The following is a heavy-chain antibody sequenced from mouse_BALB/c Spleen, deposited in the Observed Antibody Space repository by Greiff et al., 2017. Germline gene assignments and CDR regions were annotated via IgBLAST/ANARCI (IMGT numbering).Heavy chain of an antibody. CDR1: GYAFTNYL. Sequence: QVQLQQSGAELVRPGTSVKVSCKASGYAFTNYLIEWVKQRPGQGLEWIGVINPGSGGTNYNEKFKGKATLTADKSSSTAYMQLSSLTSDDSAVYFCARALDYYAMDYWGQGTSVTVSS. CDR2: INPGSGGT. CDR3: ARALDYYAMDY. V-gene: IGHV1-54*03. J-gene: IGHJ4*01.